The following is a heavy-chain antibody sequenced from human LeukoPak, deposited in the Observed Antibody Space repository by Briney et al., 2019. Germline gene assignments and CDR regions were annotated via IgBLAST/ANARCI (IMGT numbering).Heavy chain of an antibody. J-gene: IGHJ4*02. CDR1: GFTVSSNY. D-gene: IGHD6-13*01. Sequence: PGGSLRLSCAASGFTVSSNYMSWVRQAPGKGLEWVSVIYSGGSTYYADSVKGRFTISRDNSKNTLYLQMNSLRAEDTAVYYCARARGYSSSRYDYWGQGTLVTVSS. CDR3: ARARGYSSSRYDY. CDR2: IYSGGST. V-gene: IGHV3-66*01.